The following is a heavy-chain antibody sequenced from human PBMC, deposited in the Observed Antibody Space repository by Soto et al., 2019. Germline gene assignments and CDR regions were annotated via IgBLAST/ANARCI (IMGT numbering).Heavy chain of an antibody. CDR2: IFSDENT. Sequence: DVQLVQSGGGLIQPGGSLRLSCAASGITATNGHMSWVRQAPGKGLEWVSVIFSDENTYYADSVKGRFTISRDTPKCTVYLKMNSLRAEETAVYYCGRDWNGDKDFDFWDQGTLVTVSS. D-gene: IGHD4-17*01. J-gene: IGHJ4*02. V-gene: IGHV3-53*01. CDR3: GRDWNGDKDFDF. CDR1: GITATNGH.